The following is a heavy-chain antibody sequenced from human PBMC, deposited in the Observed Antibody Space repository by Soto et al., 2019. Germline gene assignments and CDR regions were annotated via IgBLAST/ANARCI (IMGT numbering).Heavy chain of an antibody. J-gene: IGHJ5*02. CDR2: INAGNGDT. CDR1: GYTFTSYG. Sequence: ASVKVSCKASGYTFTSYGISWVRQAPGQGLEWMGWINAGNGDTRYSQQFQDRVTISRDTSASTAYMELSSLRSEDTAVYYCARVQGSSALLDPWGQGTLVTVSS. V-gene: IGHV1-18*01. D-gene: IGHD6-13*01. CDR3: ARVQGSSALLDP.